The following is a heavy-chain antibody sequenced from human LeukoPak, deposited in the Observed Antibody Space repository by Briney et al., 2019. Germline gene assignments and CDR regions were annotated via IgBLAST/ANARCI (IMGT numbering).Heavy chain of an antibody. CDR1: GYTFTAYY. CDR2: INPNSGGT. CDR3: ARDLIRAVFDY. J-gene: IGHJ4*02. Sequence: ASVKVSCKASGYTFTAYYIHWVRQAPGQGLEWMGWINPNSGGTNYAQKFQGRVTMTRDTSISTAYMELSRLRSDDTAVYYCARDLIRAVFDYWGQGTLVIVSS. V-gene: IGHV1-2*02. D-gene: IGHD2-8*01.